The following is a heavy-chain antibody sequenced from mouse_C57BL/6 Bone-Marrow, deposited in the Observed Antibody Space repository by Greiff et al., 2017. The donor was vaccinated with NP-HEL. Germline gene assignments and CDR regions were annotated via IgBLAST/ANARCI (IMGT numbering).Heavy chain of an antibody. V-gene: IGHV5-17*01. CDR3: ATLPDYYAMDY. CDR1: GFTFSDYG. CDR2: ISSGSSTI. Sequence: DVKLVESGGGLVKPGGSLKLSCAASGFTFSDYGMHWVRQAPETGLEWVAYISSGSSTIYYADTVKGRFTLSRDNAKNTLFLQMTSLRSEDTAMYYCATLPDYYAMDYWGQGTSVTVAS. J-gene: IGHJ4*01.